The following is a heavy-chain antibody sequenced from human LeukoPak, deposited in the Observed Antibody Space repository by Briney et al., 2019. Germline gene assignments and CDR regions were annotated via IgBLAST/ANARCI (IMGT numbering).Heavy chain of an antibody. J-gene: IGHJ4*02. V-gene: IGHV1-2*02. CDR2: INPNSGGT. CDR1: GYTFTGYY. Sequence: GASVKVSCTASGYTFTGYYMHWVRQAPGQGLEWMGWINPNSGGTNYAQKFQGRVTMTRDTSISTAYMELSRLRSDDTAVYYYARDAYYYDSSGYPVFDYWGQGTLVTVSS. D-gene: IGHD3-22*01. CDR3: ARDAYYYDSSGYPVFDY.